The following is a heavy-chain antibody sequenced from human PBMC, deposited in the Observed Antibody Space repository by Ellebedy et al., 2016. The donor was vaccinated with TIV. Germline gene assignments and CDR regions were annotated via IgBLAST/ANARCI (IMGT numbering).Heavy chain of an antibody. CDR3: ARDTHNGGNCVPDY. Sequence: GGSLRLSCAASGFTFGSYWMHWARQAPGKGPVWVSRIDSDGSTTTYADSVKGRFTISRDNAKNTLYLQVHSLSAEDTAVYYCARDTHNGGNCVPDYWGQGTLVTVSS. CDR2: IDSDGSTT. J-gene: IGHJ4*02. D-gene: IGHD4-23*01. V-gene: IGHV3-74*01. CDR1: GFTFGSYW.